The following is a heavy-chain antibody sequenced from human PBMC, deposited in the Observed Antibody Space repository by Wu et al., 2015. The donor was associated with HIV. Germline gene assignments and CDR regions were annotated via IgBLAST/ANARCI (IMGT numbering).Heavy chain of an antibody. J-gene: IGHJ4*02. Sequence: QVQLVQSGAEVKKPGSSVKVSCKASGVTLSSFAFTWVRQAPGQGLEWMGGIIPLFDAVQYAQKFRDRVTITTDKSTSTAYMELSSLRFEDTAIYYCARVYSSTWYDFFDLWGQGTLVTVSS. CDR2: IIPLFDAV. CDR3: ARVYSSTWYDFFDL. V-gene: IGHV1-69*05. D-gene: IGHD6-13*01. CDR1: GVTLSSFA.